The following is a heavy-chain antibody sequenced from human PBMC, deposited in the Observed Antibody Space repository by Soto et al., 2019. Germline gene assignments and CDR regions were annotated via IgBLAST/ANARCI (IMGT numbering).Heavy chain of an antibody. D-gene: IGHD5-12*01. V-gene: IGHV3-15*07. CDR3: TLRDY. Sequence: EVQLVESGGALVKPGGSLRLSCVGSGFTFTNAWMTWVRQAPGKGLEWVGRIKSKNDGGTIDYAAPVKDRFIISRDDSKNMVYLEMNSLKTEDTAVYFCTLRDYWGQGTLVTVAS. J-gene: IGHJ4*02. CDR1: GFTFTNAW. CDR2: IKSKNDGGTI.